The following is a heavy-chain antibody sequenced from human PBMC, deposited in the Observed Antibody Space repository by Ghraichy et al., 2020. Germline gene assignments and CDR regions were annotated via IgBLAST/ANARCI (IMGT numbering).Heavy chain of an antibody. Sequence: GGSLRLSCAASGFTFSSYWMHWVRQAPGKGLVWVSRINSDGSSTSYADSVKGRFTISRDNAKNTLYLQMNSLRAEDTAVYYCARASSTYDFWSGYYTGLWYWVQGTLVTVSS. CDR3: ARASSTYDFWSGYYTGLWY. V-gene: IGHV3-74*01. CDR1: GFTFSSYW. D-gene: IGHD3-3*01. CDR2: INSDGSST. J-gene: IGHJ4*02.